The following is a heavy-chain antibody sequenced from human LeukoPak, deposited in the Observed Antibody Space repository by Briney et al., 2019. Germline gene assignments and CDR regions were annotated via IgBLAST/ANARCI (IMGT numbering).Heavy chain of an antibody. CDR1: GFTFSDYA. CDR2: ISYDGSNK. CDR3: AKAHYDFWSGYVYYMDV. Sequence: PGGSLRLSCAASGFTFSDYALHWVRQAPGKGLEWVAIISYDGSNKYYADSVKGRFTISRDNSKNTLYLQMNSLRAEDTAVYYCAKAHYDFWSGYVYYMDVWGKGTTVTVSS. V-gene: IGHV3-30-3*01. J-gene: IGHJ6*03. D-gene: IGHD3-3*01.